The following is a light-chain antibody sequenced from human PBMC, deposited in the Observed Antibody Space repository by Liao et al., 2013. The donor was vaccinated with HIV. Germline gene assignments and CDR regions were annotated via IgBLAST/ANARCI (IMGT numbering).Light chain of an antibody. Sequence: SFELTQPPSVSVSPGQTANITCSGDTWGEKSASWYQQRPGQSPLLVIYHDTRRPSGIPERVSGSSSGTTVTLTISGAQVEDEADYYCYSEADYNLGVFGGGTKLTVL. CDR3: YSEADYNLGV. V-gene: IGLV3-1*01. CDR2: HDT. CDR1: TWGEKS. J-gene: IGLJ3*02.